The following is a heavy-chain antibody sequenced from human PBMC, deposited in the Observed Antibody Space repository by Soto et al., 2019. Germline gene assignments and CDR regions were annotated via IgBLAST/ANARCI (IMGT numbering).Heavy chain of an antibody. Sequence: SETLSLTCSVSGGSVNNKTYYWSWIRQPPGERLEWIGYVYYSGTTNYNPSLKSRVTISIDMSKNQFSLRLSSVTAADTALYYCARTTAVPNTLRSRYFFDFWGQGTLVTVSS. CDR3: ARTTAVPNTLRSRYFFDF. CDR2: VYYSGTT. V-gene: IGHV4-61*01. D-gene: IGHD3-9*01. CDR1: GGSVNNKTYY. J-gene: IGHJ4*02.